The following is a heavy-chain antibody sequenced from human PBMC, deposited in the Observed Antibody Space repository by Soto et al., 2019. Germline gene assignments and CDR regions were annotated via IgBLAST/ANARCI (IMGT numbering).Heavy chain of an antibody. Sequence: VQLVESGGGVVQPGRSLRLLCEASGFPFSRYGMHWVRQAPGMGLEWVAVISWDGLAQYYGDSVRGRFTISRDNSQSTLYLQMNSLRTEYTDIYYCAKETIQVGGPNYFDYWGQGVLVTVSS. CDR1: GFPFSRYG. CDR2: ISWDGLAQ. J-gene: IGHJ4*02. CDR3: AKETIQVGGPNYFDY. D-gene: IGHD1-1*01. V-gene: IGHV3-30*18.